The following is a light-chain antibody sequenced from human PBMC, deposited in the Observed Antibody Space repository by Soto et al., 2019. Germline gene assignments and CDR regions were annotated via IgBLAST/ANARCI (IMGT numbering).Light chain of an antibody. CDR3: SSYTSTSNVV. J-gene: IGLJ2*01. CDR2: DVS. Sequence: QSVLTQPASVSESPGQSITISCTGTSSDVGGYNYVSWYQQHPGKAPKLMIYDVSNRPSGVSNRFSGSKSGNTASLTISGLQAEDEADYYCSSYTSTSNVVFGGGTKLTVL. CDR1: SSDVGGYNY. V-gene: IGLV2-14*01.